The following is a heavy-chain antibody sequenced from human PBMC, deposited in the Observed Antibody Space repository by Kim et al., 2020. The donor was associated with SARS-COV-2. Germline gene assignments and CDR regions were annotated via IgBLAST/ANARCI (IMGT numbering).Heavy chain of an antibody. D-gene: IGHD5-18*01. V-gene: IGHV4-59*01. CDR3: ARGQLWLDY. J-gene: IGHJ5*01. Sequence: SETLSLTCTVSGGSISSNYWSWIRQPPGKGLEWIGYIYYSGSTNYNSSLKSRVTISVDTSKNKFSLKLSSVTAADTAVYYCARGQLWLDYWGQGTLVTVSS. CDR2: IYYSGST. CDR1: GGSISSNY.